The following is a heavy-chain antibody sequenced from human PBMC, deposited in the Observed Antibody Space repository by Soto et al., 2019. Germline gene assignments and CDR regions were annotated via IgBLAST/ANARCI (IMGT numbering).Heavy chain of an antibody. V-gene: IGHV3-74*01. J-gene: IGHJ5*02. CDR1: GFTVSNYW. CDR3: ARGKYYDVSTGYSTFDP. Sequence: WGSLRLSCAASGFTVSNYWMHWVRQAPGKGLVWISRINDQGGSPTYADSVKGRFTISRDNAKNTLFLQMNSLRVEDTAVYYCARGKYYDVSTGYSTFDPWGQGVPVTVSS. D-gene: IGHD3-9*01. CDR2: INDQGGSP.